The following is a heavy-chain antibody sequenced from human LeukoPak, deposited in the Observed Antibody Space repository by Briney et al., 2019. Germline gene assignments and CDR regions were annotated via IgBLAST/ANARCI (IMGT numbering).Heavy chain of an antibody. J-gene: IGHJ4*02. V-gene: IGHV3-48*01. CDR3: ARVRGSYHLDY. Sequence: GGSLRLSCAASGFTFSGYSMNWVRQAPGKGLEWASYITSSSTSAMYYADSVKGRFTISRDNAKNSLYLQMDSLRAEDTAVYYCARVRGSYHLDYWGQGTLVTVSS. CDR1: GFTFSGYS. D-gene: IGHD1-26*01. CDR2: ITSSSTSAM.